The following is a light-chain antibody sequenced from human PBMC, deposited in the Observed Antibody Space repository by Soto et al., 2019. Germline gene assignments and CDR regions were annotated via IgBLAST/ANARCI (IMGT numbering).Light chain of an antibody. Sequence: TQPQAPLSLTPGEWGNLVGRASQSVKSNLAWYQQKPGQAPRLLIYDASNRATGIPARFSGSGSGTEFTLTISSLQSEDFAIYYCQQYHIWLSFGGGTKGDTK. CDR2: DAS. V-gene: IGKV3-15*01. CDR1: QSVKSN. CDR3: QQYHIWLS. J-gene: IGKJ4*02.